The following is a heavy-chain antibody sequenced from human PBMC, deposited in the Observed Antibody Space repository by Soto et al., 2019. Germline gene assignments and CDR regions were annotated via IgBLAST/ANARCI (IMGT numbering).Heavy chain of an antibody. CDR1: GFTFSDFY. CDR3: ARSANGGMDV. J-gene: IGHJ6*02. V-gene: IGHV3-11*01. Sequence: KPGGSLRLSCTASGFTFSDFYMSWIRQTPGKGLDWISYISGSTSTIYYADSVKGRFTISRDNAKKSVYLQMNSLRAEDTAVYYCARSANGGMDVWGRGTTVTVSS. CDR2: ISGSTSTI.